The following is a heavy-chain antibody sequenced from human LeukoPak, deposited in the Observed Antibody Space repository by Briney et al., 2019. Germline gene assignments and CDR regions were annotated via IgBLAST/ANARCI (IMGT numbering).Heavy chain of an antibody. CDR1: GFTFDDYA. Sequence: GRSLRLSCAASGFTFDDYAMHWVRQAPGKGLEWVSGISWNSGSIGYADSVKGRFTISRDNAKNSLYLQMNSLRAEDTALYYRAKDNGDSGYESGAFDIWGQGTMVTDSS. CDR3: AKDNGDSGYESGAFDI. CDR2: ISWNSGSI. V-gene: IGHV3-9*01. D-gene: IGHD5-12*01. J-gene: IGHJ3*02.